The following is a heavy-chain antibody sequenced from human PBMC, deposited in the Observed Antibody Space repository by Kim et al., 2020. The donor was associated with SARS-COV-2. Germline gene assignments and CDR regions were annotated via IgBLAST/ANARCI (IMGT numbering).Heavy chain of an antibody. CDR2: IYYSGST. J-gene: IGHJ4*02. CDR3: ARERYCSSTSCYFSVL. CDR1: GGSISSGGYY. V-gene: IGHV4-31*03. D-gene: IGHD2-2*01. Sequence: SETLSLTCTVSGGSISSGGYYWSWIRQHPGKGLEWIGYIYYSGSTYYNPSLKSRVTISVDTSKNQFSLKLSSVTAADTAVYYCARERYCSSTSCYFSVLWGQGTLVTVSS.